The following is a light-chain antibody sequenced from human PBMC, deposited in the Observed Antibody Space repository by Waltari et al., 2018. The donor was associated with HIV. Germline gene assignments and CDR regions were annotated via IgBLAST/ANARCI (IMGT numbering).Light chain of an antibody. CDR1: SSDVGDYNS. Sequence: QSALTQPRSVSGSPGQSVTISCTGTSSDVGDYNSVSWYQQHPGKAPKLMSYDVSKWPSGVPGRFSGSKSGNTASLSISGRQAGDEAGYYCCSYAGTDTYVFGTVTKVTVL. CDR3: CSYAGTDTYV. V-gene: IGLV2-11*01. CDR2: DVS. J-gene: IGLJ1*01.